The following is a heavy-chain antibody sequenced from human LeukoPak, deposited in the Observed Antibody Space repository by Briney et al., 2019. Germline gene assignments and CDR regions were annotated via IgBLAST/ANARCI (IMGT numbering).Heavy chain of an antibody. J-gene: IGHJ4*02. CDR1: GLTFSSYG. Sequence: GGSLRLSCAASGLTFSSYGMHWVRQAPGKGLEWVALMSFDGANEFYADSVKGRFTFSRDSSENTLYLQMNSLRAEDTAIYYCARSISARPARGFDFWGQGTPVSVSS. CDR2: MSFDGANE. D-gene: IGHD6-6*01. V-gene: IGHV3-30*19. CDR3: ARSISARPARGFDF.